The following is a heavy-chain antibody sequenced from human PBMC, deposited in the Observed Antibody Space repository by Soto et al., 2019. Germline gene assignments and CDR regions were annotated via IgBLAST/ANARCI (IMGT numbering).Heavy chain of an antibody. J-gene: IGHJ5*02. Sequence: QVQLQESGPGLVKPSGTLSLTCAVSGGSISSSNWWSWVRQPPGKGLEWIGEIYHSGSTNYNPSLKTRVPIPVDKSKNQFSLKLSSVTAADTAVYYCARRCTPSLPRDDNWFDPWGQGTLVTVSS. D-gene: IGHD2-8*01. CDR1: GGSISSSNW. V-gene: IGHV4-4*02. CDR2: IYHSGST. CDR3: ARRCTPSLPRDDNWFDP.